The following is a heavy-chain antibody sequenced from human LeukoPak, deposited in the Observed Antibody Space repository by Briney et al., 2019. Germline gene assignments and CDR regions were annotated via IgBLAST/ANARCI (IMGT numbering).Heavy chain of an antibody. J-gene: IGHJ6*02. CDR1: GCTFSSYG. V-gene: IGHV3-30-3*01. Sequence: GGSLRLSCAASGCTFSSYGMHWVRQAPGKGLEWVAVISHDGSHKYYGDSVEGRFTISRDNSKNTLSLQMNSLRAEDTALYYCAREALIGMIRIEHGLDVWGQGTTVTVSS. CDR2: ISHDGSHK. CDR3: AREALIGMIRIEHGLDV. D-gene: IGHD3-22*01.